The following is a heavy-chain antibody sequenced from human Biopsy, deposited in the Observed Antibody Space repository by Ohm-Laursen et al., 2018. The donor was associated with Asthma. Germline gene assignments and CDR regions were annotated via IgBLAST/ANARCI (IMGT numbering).Heavy chain of an antibody. J-gene: IGHJ4*02. CDR3: ARGDSSNWSHYYFDY. Sequence: SLRLSCTASGFAVSRDYMFWVRQAPGKGLEWVSVIYSGGTSHTADSVRGRFTISRDYSKNTLYLQMHSLRAEDTADYYCARGDSSNWSHYYFDYWGRGTLVTVSS. D-gene: IGHD3-22*01. CDR1: GFAVSRDY. CDR2: IYSGGTS. V-gene: IGHV3-53*01.